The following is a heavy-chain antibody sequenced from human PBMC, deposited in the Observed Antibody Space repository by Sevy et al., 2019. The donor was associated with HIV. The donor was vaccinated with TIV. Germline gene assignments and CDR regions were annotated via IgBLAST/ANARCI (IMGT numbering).Heavy chain of an antibody. CDR1: GFPFSSYA. D-gene: IGHD4-17*01. J-gene: IGHJ5*02. CDR2: ICGRGGSA. V-gene: IGHV3-23*01. CDR3: AKGLRGTTTNNWFDP. Sequence: GGSLRLSCAASGFPFSSYAMSWVRQAPGKGLEGVSTICGRGGSAYYADSVKGRFTISRDNSKNTLFLQMHSLRAEDTAVYYCAKGLRGTTTNNWFDPWGQGTLVTVSS.